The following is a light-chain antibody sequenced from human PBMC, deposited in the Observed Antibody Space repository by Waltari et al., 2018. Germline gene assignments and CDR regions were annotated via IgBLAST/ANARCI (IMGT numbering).Light chain of an antibody. J-gene: IGKJ1*01. Sequence: EIMLTQSPATLSLSPGERATLSCRASQSVSTSLVWYQQKPGQAPRLLIYDASTRATGIPARFSGSGSGTDFTVTISSLEPEDFAVYYCQQRYNWPPTFGQGTKEEIK. CDR1: QSVSTS. CDR2: DAS. CDR3: QQRYNWPPT. V-gene: IGKV3-11*01.